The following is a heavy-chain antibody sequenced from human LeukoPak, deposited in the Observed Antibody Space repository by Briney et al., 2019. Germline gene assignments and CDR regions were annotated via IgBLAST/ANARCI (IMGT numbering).Heavy chain of an antibody. CDR2: IIPIFGTA. Sequence: SVKVSCKASGGTFSSYAISWVRQAPGQGLEWLGGIIPIFGTANYAQKFQGRVTITADESTSTAYMELSSLRSEDTAVYYCARVPYSSSWCFDYWGQGTLVTVSS. D-gene: IGHD6-13*01. J-gene: IGHJ4*02. V-gene: IGHV1-69*13. CDR3: ARVPYSSSWCFDY. CDR1: GGTFSSYA.